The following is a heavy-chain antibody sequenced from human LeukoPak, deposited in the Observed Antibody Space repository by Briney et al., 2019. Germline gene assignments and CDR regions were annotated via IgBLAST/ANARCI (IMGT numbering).Heavy chain of an antibody. Sequence: GGSLRLSCAASGFSFTNAWMTWVRQPPGKGQELVGRIKSKADGETTDYAAPVKGRFTMSRDDSKATLYLQMNYLITEDTAVYYCTTDLGITMIRGVIVSWGQGTLVTVSS. CDR1: GFSFTNAW. J-gene: IGHJ4*02. V-gene: IGHV3-15*01. CDR3: TTDLGITMIRGVIVS. D-gene: IGHD3-10*01. CDR2: IKSKADGETT.